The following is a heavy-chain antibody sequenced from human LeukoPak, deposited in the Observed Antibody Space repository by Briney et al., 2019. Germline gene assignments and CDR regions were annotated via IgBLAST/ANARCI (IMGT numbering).Heavy chain of an antibody. CDR2: ISSSGSTI. V-gene: IGHV3-48*03. Sequence: GSLRLSCAASGFTFSSYEMNWVRQAPGKGLEWVSYISSSGSTIYYADSVKGRFTISRDNAKNSLFLQMSSLRAEDTAVYYCAREVPTGTSFDYWAQGTLVTVSS. CDR1: GFTFSSYE. CDR3: AREVPTGTSFDY. D-gene: IGHD4-17*01. J-gene: IGHJ4*02.